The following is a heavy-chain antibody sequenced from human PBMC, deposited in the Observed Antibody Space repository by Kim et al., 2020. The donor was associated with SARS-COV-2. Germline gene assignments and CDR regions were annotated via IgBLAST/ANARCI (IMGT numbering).Heavy chain of an antibody. J-gene: IGHJ6*04. CDR2: ISWNGVNI. Sequence: GRSLRLSCVTSGFTFNDYAMHWVRQAPGKGLEWVSGISWNGVNIGYADSLKGRFIISRDNAKKSAYLEIDSLRAEDTALYYCAKGHGGSFYYYGLDVWGKGTTVTVSS. V-gene: IGHV3-9*01. CDR1: GFTFNDYA. D-gene: IGHD3-10*01. CDR3: AKGHGGSFYYYGLDV.